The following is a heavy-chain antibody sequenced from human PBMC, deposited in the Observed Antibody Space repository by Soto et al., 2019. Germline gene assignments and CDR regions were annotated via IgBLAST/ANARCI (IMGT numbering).Heavy chain of an antibody. Sequence: SVKVSCKASGGTFGSYAISWVRQAPGQGLEWLGGIIPIFGTANYAQKFQGRVTITADESTSTAYMELSSLRSEDTAVYYCARAKPGYCSSTSCFSPLSYYGMDVWGQGTTVTVSS. V-gene: IGHV1-69*13. CDR3: ARAKPGYCSSTSCFSPLSYYGMDV. CDR2: IIPIFGTA. J-gene: IGHJ6*02. CDR1: GGTFGSYA. D-gene: IGHD2-2*01.